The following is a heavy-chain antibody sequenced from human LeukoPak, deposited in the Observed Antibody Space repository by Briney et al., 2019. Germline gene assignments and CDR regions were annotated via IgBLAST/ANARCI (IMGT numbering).Heavy chain of an antibody. CDR2: IYYSGST. CDR1: GGAISNYY. J-gene: IGHJ5*02. CDR3: ARDAELVRGWFDP. D-gene: IGHD6-6*01. V-gene: IGHV4-59*01. Sequence: SETLSLTCTVSGGAISNYYWSWIRQPPGKGLEWIGYIYYSGSTNYNPSLKNRVTISLDTSKNQFSLKLNSVTAADTAVYYCARDAELVRGWFDPWGQGTLVTVSS.